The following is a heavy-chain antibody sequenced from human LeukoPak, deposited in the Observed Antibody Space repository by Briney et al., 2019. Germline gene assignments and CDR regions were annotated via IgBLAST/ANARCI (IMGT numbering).Heavy chain of an antibody. CDR2: IYYSGSP. Sequence: PSQTLPLTCTVSGGSISSGGYYWSWIRQHPGKGLEWIGYIYYSGSPYYNPSLKSRVTIPVDPSKNQFSLKLSSVTAADTAVYYCARDVRQTGIAAAGTNGFDPWGQGTLVTVSS. V-gene: IGHV4-31*03. CDR3: ARDVRQTGIAAAGTNGFDP. D-gene: IGHD6-13*01. J-gene: IGHJ5*02. CDR1: GGSISSGGYY.